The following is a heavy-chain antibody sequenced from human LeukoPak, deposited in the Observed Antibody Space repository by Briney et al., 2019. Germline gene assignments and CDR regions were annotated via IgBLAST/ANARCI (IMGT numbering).Heavy chain of an antibody. J-gene: IGHJ4*02. V-gene: IGHV3-74*01. D-gene: IGHD5-18*01. Sequence: GGSLRLSCAASGFTLSNSWMHWVRQAPGKGLVWVSRTNGDGSDTSYADPVKGRFTISRDSATNSLYLQMNSLRAEDTAIYYCVRDGEYSHGIDFDYWGQGTLVTVSP. CDR2: TNGDGSDT. CDR1: GFTLSNSW. CDR3: VRDGEYSHGIDFDY.